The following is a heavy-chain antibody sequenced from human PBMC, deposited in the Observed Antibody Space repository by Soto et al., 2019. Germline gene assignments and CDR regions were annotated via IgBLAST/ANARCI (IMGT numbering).Heavy chain of an antibody. J-gene: IGHJ6*02. D-gene: IGHD3-10*01. CDR2: IWYDGSNK. V-gene: IGHV3-33*01. Sequence: QVQLVESGGGVVQPGRSLRLSCAASGFTFSSYGMHWDRQAPGKGLEWVAVIWYDGSNKYYADSVKGRFTISRDNSKNTLYLQMNSLRAEDTAVYYCARDGSGSYHYYYGMDVWGQGTTVTVSS. CDR1: GFTFSSYG. CDR3: ARDGSGSYHYYYGMDV.